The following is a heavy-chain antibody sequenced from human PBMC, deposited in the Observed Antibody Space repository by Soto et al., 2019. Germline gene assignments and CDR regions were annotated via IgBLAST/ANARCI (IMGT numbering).Heavy chain of an antibody. CDR1: GFTFSDSW. J-gene: IGHJ5*02. CDR3: VRGGSNYAS. CDR2: IKPDESEK. D-gene: IGHD4-4*01. Sequence: EVQLVESGGGLVQPGGSLRLSCTASGFTFSDSWMTWVRQAPGKGLEWVARIKPDESEKKYADSVKGRFSISRDNAKNSMYLLMGSLRCEDTAVYYCVRGGSNYASWGQGTLVTVAS. V-gene: IGHV3-7*01.